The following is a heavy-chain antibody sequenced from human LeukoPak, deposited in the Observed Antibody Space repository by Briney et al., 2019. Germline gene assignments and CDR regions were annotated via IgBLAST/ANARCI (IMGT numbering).Heavy chain of an antibody. V-gene: IGHV3-74*01. CDR1: GFTFSSSW. CDR2: INKDGGVT. D-gene: IGHD1-26*01. CDR3: VKVRGRARVGYFDY. J-gene: IGHJ4*02. Sequence: GGSLRLSCAASGFTFSSSWIHWVRQAPGKGLVWVSRINKDGGVTDYAESVKGRFSISRDNAKNTLYLQMNSLRVEGTAIYYCVKVRGRARVGYFDYWGQGTLVTVSS.